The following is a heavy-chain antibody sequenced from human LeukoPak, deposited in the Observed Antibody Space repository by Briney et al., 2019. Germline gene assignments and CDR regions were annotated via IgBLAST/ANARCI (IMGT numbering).Heavy chain of an antibody. CDR2: IRNKANSYTT. CDR3: AREEFSDFVPYFDY. D-gene: IGHD2-21*02. CDR1: GFTFTYHY. V-gene: IGHV3-72*01. Sequence: TGGSLRLSCAASGFTFTYHYMYWVRQAPGKGLEWVGRIRNKANSYTTEYAASVRGRFTISRDDSKDSLYLQMNSLKTEDTAVYYCAREEFSDFVPYFDYWGQGTLLTVSS. J-gene: IGHJ4*02.